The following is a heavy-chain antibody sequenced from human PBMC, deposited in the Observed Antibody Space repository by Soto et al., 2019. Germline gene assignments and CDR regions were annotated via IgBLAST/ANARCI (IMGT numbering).Heavy chain of an antibody. D-gene: IGHD3-9*01. CDR1: GYTFASYY. V-gene: IGHV1-46*01. CDR3: ARELLRFFDWFPRGDDAFDV. Sequence: ASVKVSCKASGYTFASYYMHWVRQAPGQGLEWMGIINPSGGSTSYAQKFQGRVTMTTDTSTSTAYIELSSLRPDDTAIYYCARELLRFFDWFPRGDDAFDVWGQGTMVT. J-gene: IGHJ3*01. CDR2: INPSGGST.